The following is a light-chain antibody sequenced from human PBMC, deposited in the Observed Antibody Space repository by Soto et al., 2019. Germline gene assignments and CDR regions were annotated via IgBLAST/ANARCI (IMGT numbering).Light chain of an antibody. CDR2: EVT. Sequence: QSVLTQPPSATGSPGQSVTISCTGTSSDVGGYDYVSWYQQHPGKAPKLMIYEVTNRPSGAPDRFSGSKSGNTASLTVSGLQAEDEADYYCSSYAGSNNFVFGTGTKVTV. V-gene: IGLV2-8*01. J-gene: IGLJ1*01. CDR3: SSYAGSNNFV. CDR1: SSDVGGYDY.